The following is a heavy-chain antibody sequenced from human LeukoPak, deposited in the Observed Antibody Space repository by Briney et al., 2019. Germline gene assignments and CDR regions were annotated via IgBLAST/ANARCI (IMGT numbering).Heavy chain of an antibody. CDR1: GGSISSGGSY. D-gene: IGHD6-19*01. CDR2: IYYTGST. J-gene: IGHJ4*02. CDR3: AREPGLGYSSGPLDY. V-gene: IGHV4-31*03. Sequence: PSETLYLTCTVSGGSISSGGSYWSWIRQHPGKGLEWIGYIYYTGSTYYNPSLKSRVTISVDTSKNQFSLKLTSVTAADTAVYFCAREPGLGYSSGPLDYWGQGTLVTVSS.